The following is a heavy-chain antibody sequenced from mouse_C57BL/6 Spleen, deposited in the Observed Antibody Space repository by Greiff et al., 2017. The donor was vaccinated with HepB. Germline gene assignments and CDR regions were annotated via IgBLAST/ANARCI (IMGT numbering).Heavy chain of an antibody. Sequence: QVQLQQPGAELVMPGASVKLSCKASGYTFTSYWMHWVKQRPGQGLEWIGEIDPADSYTNYNQKFKGKSTVTVDKSSSTAYKQLSSLTSEDSAVYYCARRGGHWYFDVWGTGTTVTVSS. CDR3: ARRGGHWYFDV. V-gene: IGHV1-69*01. D-gene: IGHD1-1*02. CDR1: GYTFTSYW. CDR2: IDPADSYT. J-gene: IGHJ1*03.